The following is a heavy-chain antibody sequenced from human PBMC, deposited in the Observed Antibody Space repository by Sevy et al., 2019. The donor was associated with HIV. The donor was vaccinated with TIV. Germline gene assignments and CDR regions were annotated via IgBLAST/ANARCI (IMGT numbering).Heavy chain of an antibody. D-gene: IGHD3-22*01. V-gene: IGHV1-2*06. CDR1: GYTFIDYY. CDR3: AREDYYDASGGWVDP. CDR2: INPNSGAT. J-gene: IGHJ5*02. Sequence: ASVKVSCKASGYTFIDYYIHWVRQAPGQALEWMGRINPNSGATNYAQKFQDRVTMTRDTSISTSYMELRRLRSDDTAVACCAREDYYDASGGWVDPWGQGTLVTVSS.